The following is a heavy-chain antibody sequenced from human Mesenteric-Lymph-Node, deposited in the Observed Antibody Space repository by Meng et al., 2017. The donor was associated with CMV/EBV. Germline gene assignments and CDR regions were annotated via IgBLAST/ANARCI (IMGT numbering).Heavy chain of an antibody. CDR1: GFIFSDYY. V-gene: IGHV3-11*04. Sequence: GGSLRLSCAASGFIFSDYYMNWIRQAPGKGLECVSYISSSGSSIYYADSVKGRFTISRDNAKNSLYLQMNSLRAEDTAVYYCARSPLYYDFWSGYYTPIYYYYGMDVWGQGTTVTVSS. CDR3: ARSPLYYDFWSGYYTPIYYYYGMDV. CDR2: ISSSGSSI. D-gene: IGHD3-3*01. J-gene: IGHJ6*02.